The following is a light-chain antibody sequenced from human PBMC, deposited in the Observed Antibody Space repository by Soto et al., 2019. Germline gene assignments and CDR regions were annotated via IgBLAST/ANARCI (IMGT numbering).Light chain of an antibody. CDR2: VNSDGSH. J-gene: IGLJ3*02. CDR1: SGHSSYA. V-gene: IGLV4-69*01. Sequence: QPVLTQSPSASASLGASVKLTCTLSSGHSSYAIAWHQQQQEQGPRYLMNVNSDGSHTKGDGIPDRFSGSSFGAERYLTISGLQSEDEADYYCQTWVTSSPWVFGGGTKLTVL. CDR3: QTWVTSSPWV.